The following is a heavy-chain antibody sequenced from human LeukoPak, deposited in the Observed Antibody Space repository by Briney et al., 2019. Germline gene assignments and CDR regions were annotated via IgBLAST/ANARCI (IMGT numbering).Heavy chain of an antibody. Sequence: ASVKVSCKASGYTFTSYGISWVRQAPGQGLEWMGWISAYNGNTNYAQKLQGRVTMTTDTSTSTAYLELRSLRSDDTAVYYCAKDADYGRSASCYPANWFAPGGQGPRATVPS. V-gene: IGHV1-18*01. J-gene: IGHJ5*02. D-gene: IGHD2-2*01. CDR1: GYTFTSYG. CDR3: AKDADYGRSASCYPANWFAP. CDR2: ISAYNGNT.